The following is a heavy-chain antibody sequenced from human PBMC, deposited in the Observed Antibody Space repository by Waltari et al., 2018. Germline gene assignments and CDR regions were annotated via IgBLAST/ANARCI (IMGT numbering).Heavy chain of an antibody. CDR3: ARDLGSDYGNRDY. CDR2: INPNSGDT. J-gene: IGHJ4*02. D-gene: IGHD4-17*01. Sequence: QVHLVQSGAEVKKPGASVKVSCKASGYTFTGYYRQWVRRAPGQGLEWMGRINPNSGDTNYAQKFQGRVTLTRDTSINTAYMELSSLKSDETAVYYCARDLGSDYGNRDYWGQGTLVTVPS. V-gene: IGHV1-2*06. CDR1: GYTFTGYY.